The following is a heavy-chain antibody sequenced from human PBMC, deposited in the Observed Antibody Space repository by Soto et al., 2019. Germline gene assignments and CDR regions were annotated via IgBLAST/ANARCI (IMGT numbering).Heavy chain of an antibody. D-gene: IGHD2-21*02. CDR2: INPNSGGT. V-gene: IGHV1-2*04. Sequence: ASVKVSCKASGYTFTAYYIHWVRQAPGQGLEWMGWINPNSGGTNYAQKFQGWITMTRDTSISTAYMELSRLRSDDTAVYYCTLSDGGGDCFSLDHWGQGTLGTVSS. CDR1: GYTFTAYY. CDR3: TLSDGGGDCFSLDH. J-gene: IGHJ4*02.